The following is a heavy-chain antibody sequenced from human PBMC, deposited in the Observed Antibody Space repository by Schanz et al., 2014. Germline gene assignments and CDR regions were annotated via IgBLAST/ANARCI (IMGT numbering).Heavy chain of an antibody. D-gene: IGHD6-19*01. Sequence: QLQLVQSGAEVKRPGASAKVTCKASGNIFTNYYIHWVRQAPGQGLEWVGWINTNTGNPTYAQGFTGRFVFSLDPSVSTAYLQISSLKAEDTAAYYCTTETIAMAGTFSIWGQGTLVTVSS. J-gene: IGHJ4*02. CDR3: TTETIAMAGTFSI. CDR2: INTNTGNP. V-gene: IGHV7-4-1*02. CDR1: GNIFTNYY.